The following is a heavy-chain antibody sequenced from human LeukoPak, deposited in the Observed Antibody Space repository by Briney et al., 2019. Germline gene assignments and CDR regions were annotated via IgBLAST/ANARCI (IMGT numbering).Heavy chain of an antibody. J-gene: IGHJ6*03. CDR2: MNPNSGNT. V-gene: IGHV1-8*01. CDR1: GYTFTSYG. CDR3: ARLYSSSWYPYYYYYMDV. D-gene: IGHD6-13*01. Sequence: ASVKVSCKASGYTFTSYGISWVRQAPGQGLEWMGWMNPNSGNTGYAQKFQGRVTMTRNTSISTAYMELSSLRSEDTAVYYCARLYSSSWYPYYYYYMDVWGKGTTVTISS.